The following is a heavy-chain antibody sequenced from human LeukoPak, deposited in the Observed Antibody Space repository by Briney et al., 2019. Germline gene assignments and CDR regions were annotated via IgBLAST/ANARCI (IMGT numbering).Heavy chain of an antibody. D-gene: IGHD5-18*01. Sequence: GGSLRLSCAASGFTFSSYGMHWVRQAPGKGLEWVAVISYDGSNKYYADSVKGRFTISRDNSKNTLYLQMNSLRAEDTAVCYCAKTIWRGYSYGSGMDVWGQGTTVTVSS. CDR1: GFTFSSYG. J-gene: IGHJ6*02. CDR3: AKTIWRGYSYGSGMDV. V-gene: IGHV3-30*18. CDR2: ISYDGSNK.